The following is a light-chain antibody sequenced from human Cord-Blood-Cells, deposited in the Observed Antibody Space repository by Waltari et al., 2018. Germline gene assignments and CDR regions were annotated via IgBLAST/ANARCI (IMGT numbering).Light chain of an antibody. CDR3: MIWRSSAWV. Sequence: QAVLTQPSSLSASPGASASLTCTLRSGINVGTYRIYWYQQKPRSPPQYLLRYKSDSDKQQGSGVPSRFSGSKDASANAGILLTSGLQSEDEADYYCMIWRSSAWVFGGGTKLTVL. CDR1: SGINVGTYR. CDR2: YKSDSDK. V-gene: IGLV5-45*02. J-gene: IGLJ3*02.